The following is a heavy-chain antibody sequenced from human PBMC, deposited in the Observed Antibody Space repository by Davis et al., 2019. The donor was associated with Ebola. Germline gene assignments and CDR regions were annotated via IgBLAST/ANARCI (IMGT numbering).Heavy chain of an antibody. CDR1: GFTFSNYW. J-gene: IGHJ4*02. V-gene: IGHV3-7*01. CDR2: IEQDGSEK. CDR3: ARGSSSSGFDY. D-gene: IGHD6-6*01. Sequence: GESLKISCAASGFTFSNYWMSWVRQAPGKGLEWVANIEQDGSEKYYVDSLKGRFTISRGNAKNSVSLQMNSLRAEDTAVYYCARGSSSSGFDYWGQGTLVTVSS.